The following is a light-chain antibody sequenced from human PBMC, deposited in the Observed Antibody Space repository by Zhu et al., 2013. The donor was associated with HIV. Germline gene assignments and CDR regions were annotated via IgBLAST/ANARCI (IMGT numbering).Light chain of an antibody. Sequence: DIQMTQSPSTLSASVGDRVTITCRASQSISNWLAWYQQKPGKAPKFLIYKTSTLEGGVPSRFSGSGSGTEFTLTVNSLQPDDFATYYCQDYNGFPWTFGQGTEVELK. CDR1: QSISNW. J-gene: IGKJ1*01. CDR3: QDYNGFPWT. CDR2: KTS. V-gene: IGKV1-5*03.